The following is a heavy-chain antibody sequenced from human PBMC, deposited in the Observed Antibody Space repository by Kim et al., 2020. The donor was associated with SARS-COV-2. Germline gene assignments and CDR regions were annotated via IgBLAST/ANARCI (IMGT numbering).Heavy chain of an antibody. CDR1: GGSFSGYH. Sequence: SETLSLTCAVFGGSFSGYHWTWIRQPPGKGLEWIGEINHSGSTNYNPSLKSRVTISVDTSKNQFSLKLSSVTAADTALYYCARGRAGVVPSPILGIGPHYDYYAMDLWGQGTTVTVSS. V-gene: IGHV4-34*01. CDR2: INHSGST. J-gene: IGHJ6*02. CDR3: ARGRAGVVPSPILGIGPHYDYYAMDL. D-gene: IGHD3-3*01.